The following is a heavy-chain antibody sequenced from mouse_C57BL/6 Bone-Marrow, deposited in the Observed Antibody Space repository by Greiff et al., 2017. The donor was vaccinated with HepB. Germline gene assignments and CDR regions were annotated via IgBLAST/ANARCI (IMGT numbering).Heavy chain of an antibody. CDR3: AKILYDSYAMDY. Sequence: VQLQQSGAELVRPGTSVKVSCKASGYAFTNYLIEWVKQRPGQGLEWIGVINPGSGGTNYNEKFKGKATLTADTSSSTAYMQLSSLTSEDSAVYFCAKILYDSYAMDYWGQGTSVTVSS. CDR2: INPGSGGT. V-gene: IGHV1-54*01. CDR1: GYAFTNYL. D-gene: IGHD2-3*01. J-gene: IGHJ4*01.